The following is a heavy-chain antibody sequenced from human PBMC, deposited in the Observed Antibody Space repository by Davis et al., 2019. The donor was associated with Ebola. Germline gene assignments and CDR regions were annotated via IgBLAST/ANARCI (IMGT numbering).Heavy chain of an antibody. CDR3: ARAPPGSRFRLDH. CDR2: TGTTGDT. Sequence: GGSLRLSCAASGFTFSRYDMNWVRQATGKGLEWVSATGTTGDTYYPVSVRGRFTVSRDDAINSFYLQMDSLRVEDTAVYYCARAPPGSRFRLDHWGQGTLVAVSS. D-gene: IGHD6-13*01. V-gene: IGHV3-13*01. J-gene: IGHJ4*02. CDR1: GFTFSRYD.